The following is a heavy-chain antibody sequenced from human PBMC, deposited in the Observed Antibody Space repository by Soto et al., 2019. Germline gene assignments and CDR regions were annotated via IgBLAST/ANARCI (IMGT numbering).Heavy chain of an antibody. Sequence: SETLSLTCTVSGGSISGYYWSWIRQPPGKGLEWIGYIYSSGSTNYNPSLMSRVTMSLDTSKNHFSLKLTSVTAADAAVYSCAGSRAYGGQADYWGQGSPVAVSS. V-gene: IGHV4-59*08. CDR1: GGSISGYY. CDR3: AGSRAYGGQADY. J-gene: IGHJ4*02. D-gene: IGHD4-17*01. CDR2: IYSSGST.